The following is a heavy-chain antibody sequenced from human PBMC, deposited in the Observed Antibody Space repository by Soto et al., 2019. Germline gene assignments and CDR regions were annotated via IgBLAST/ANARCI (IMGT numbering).Heavy chain of an antibody. CDR1: GFAFSSYA. CDR2: ISYDGSNK. V-gene: IGHV3-30-3*01. CDR3: GRDLAASGD. Sequence: QVQLVESGGGVVQPGRSLRLSCAASGFAFSSYAMHWVRQAPGKGLEWVAVISYDGSNKYYADSVKGRFTISRDNSKNTLYLQMNSLRAEDTAVYYCGRDLAASGDWGQGTLVTVSS. D-gene: IGHD3-10*01. J-gene: IGHJ4*02.